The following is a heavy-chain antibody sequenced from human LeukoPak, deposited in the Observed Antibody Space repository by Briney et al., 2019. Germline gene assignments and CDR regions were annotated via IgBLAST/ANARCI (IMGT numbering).Heavy chain of an antibody. CDR1: GYTLTELS. CDR3: ATDTYYGSGSSFDY. J-gene: IGHJ4*02. CDR2: FDPEDGET. Sequence: GASVKVSCKVSGYTLTELSMHWVRQAPGKGLEWMGGFDPEDGETVYAQKFQGRITMTEDTSTDTAYMELSRLRSEDTAVYYCATDTYYGSGSSFDYWGQGTLVTVSS. V-gene: IGHV1-24*01. D-gene: IGHD3-10*01.